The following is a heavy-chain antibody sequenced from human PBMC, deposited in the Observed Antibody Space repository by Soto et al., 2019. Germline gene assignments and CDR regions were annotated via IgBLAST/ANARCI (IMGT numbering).Heavy chain of an antibody. J-gene: IGHJ6*02. V-gene: IGHV4-34*01. D-gene: IGHD3-22*01. CDR3: ARFYYDSSGYYYASNYYYYYGMDV. Sequence: QVQLQQWGAGLLKPSETLSLTCAVYGGSFSGYYWSWIRQPPGKGLEWIGEINHSGSTNYNPSLKSRVTISVATSKNQFSLKLSSVTAADTAVYYCARFYYDSSGYYYASNYYYYYGMDVWGQGTTVTVSS. CDR1: GGSFSGYY. CDR2: INHSGST.